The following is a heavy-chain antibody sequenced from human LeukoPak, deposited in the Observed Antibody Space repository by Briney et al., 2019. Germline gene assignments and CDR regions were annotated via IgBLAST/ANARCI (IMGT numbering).Heavy chain of an antibody. D-gene: IGHD2-21*02. CDR3: ARWRTAKTAFDY. CDR2: IYFSGSP. Sequence: SETLSLTCTVSGGSISSNSYYWGWIRQPPGKGLEWIGSIYFSGSPYYNPSLKSRVTMSVDTSKNQFSLKVSSVTAADTAVYYCARWRTAKTAFDYWGQGTLVTVSS. V-gene: IGHV4-39*01. J-gene: IGHJ4*02. CDR1: GGSISSNSYY.